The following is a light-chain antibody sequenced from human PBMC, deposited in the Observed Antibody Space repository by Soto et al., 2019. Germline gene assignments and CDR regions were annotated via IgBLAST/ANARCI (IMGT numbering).Light chain of an antibody. Sequence: MSQSPATLSVSKGERVTLSCRAGQGVTTNFAWYQQKSGQSPRLLIHGASTRATGIPARFSGSGSGTEFTLTISSLQSEDFVVYYCQQYNNWPPTWTFGQGTKVAIK. V-gene: IGKV3-15*01. CDR3: QQYNNWPPTWT. CDR2: GAS. CDR1: QGVTTN. J-gene: IGKJ1*01.